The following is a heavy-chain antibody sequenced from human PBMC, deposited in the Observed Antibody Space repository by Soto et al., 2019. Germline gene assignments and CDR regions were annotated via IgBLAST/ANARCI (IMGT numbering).Heavy chain of an antibody. V-gene: IGHV3-48*02. CDR2: ISSSSSTI. Sequence: GGSLRLSCAASGFTFSSYSMNWVRQAPGKGLEWVSYISSSSSTIYYADSVKGRFTISRDNAKNSLYLQMNSLRDEDTAVYYGARDEVGTVGATKDYFDYWGQGTLVTVSS. D-gene: IGHD1-26*01. J-gene: IGHJ4*02. CDR3: ARDEVGTVGATKDYFDY. CDR1: GFTFSSYS.